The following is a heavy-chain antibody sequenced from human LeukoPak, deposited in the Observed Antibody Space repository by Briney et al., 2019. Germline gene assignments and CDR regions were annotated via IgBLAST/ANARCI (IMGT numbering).Heavy chain of an antibody. CDR3: ASGIRERGFDY. D-gene: IGHD1-1*01. CDR1: GFTFSSYS. Sequence: GGSLRLSCAASGFTFSSYSMNWVRQAPRKGLEWVSSISTSSSYIYYADSVKGRFTISRDNAKNSLYLQMNSLRAEDTALYFCASGIRERGFDYWGQGTLVTVSS. CDR2: ISTSSSYI. J-gene: IGHJ4*02. V-gene: IGHV3-21*01.